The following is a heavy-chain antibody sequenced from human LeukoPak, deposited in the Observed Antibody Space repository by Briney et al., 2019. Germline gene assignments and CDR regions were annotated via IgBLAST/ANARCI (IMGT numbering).Heavy chain of an antibody. Sequence: SETLSLTCAVSLYFNTRDFSRDWIRQPPGKGPEWIAAISYDGSTDYKSTLQSRLTISRDTSKNEFSLRLTSVPATDTAVYYCVREGAVPGSDPWGEGTLVTVSS. CDR3: VREGAVPGSDP. CDR1: LYFNTRDFS. J-gene: IGHJ5*02. V-gene: IGHV4-38-2*02. CDR2: ISYDGST. D-gene: IGHD3-16*01.